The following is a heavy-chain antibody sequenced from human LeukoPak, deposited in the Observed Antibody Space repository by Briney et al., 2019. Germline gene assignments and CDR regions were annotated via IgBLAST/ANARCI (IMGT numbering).Heavy chain of an antibody. CDR1: GYNFTNYW. Sequence: GESLKISCKGSGYNFTNYWIAWVRQMPGKGLEWMGIIYPGDSDTRYSPSFQGQVTISTDKSISTAYLQWSGLKASDTAIYYCARQGPLGYCSSPSCFPSFDYWGQGTLVTVSS. J-gene: IGHJ4*02. V-gene: IGHV5-51*01. CDR2: IYPGDSDT. D-gene: IGHD2-2*01. CDR3: ARQGPLGYCSSPSCFPSFDY.